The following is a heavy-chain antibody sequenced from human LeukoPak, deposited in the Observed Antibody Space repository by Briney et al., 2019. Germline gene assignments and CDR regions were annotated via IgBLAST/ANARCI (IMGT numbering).Heavy chain of an antibody. D-gene: IGHD4-17*01. V-gene: IGHV3-30*03. Sequence: GRSLRLSCAASGFTFSSYGMHWVRQAPGKGLEWVAVISYDGSNKYYADSVKGRFTISRDNSKNTLYLQMNSLRAEDTAVYYCARDPGDYVRQLGQRFDYWGQGTLVTVSS. CDR1: GFTFSSYG. CDR2: ISYDGSNK. CDR3: ARDPGDYVRQLGQRFDY. J-gene: IGHJ4*02.